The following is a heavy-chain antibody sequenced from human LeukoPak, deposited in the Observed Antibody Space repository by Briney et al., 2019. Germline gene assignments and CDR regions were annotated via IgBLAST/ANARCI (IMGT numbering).Heavy chain of an antibody. CDR2: ISGSGGST. D-gene: IGHD6-19*01. Sequence: GGSLRLSCAASGFTFSSYAMSWVRQAPGKGLEWVSAISGSGGSTYYADSVKGRFTISRDNSKNTLYLQMNGLRAEDTALYYCVRETPIAVAGTIYFYFYMDVWGKGTTVTVSS. V-gene: IGHV3-23*01. CDR3: VRETPIAVAGTIYFYFYMDV. J-gene: IGHJ6*03. CDR1: GFTFSSYA.